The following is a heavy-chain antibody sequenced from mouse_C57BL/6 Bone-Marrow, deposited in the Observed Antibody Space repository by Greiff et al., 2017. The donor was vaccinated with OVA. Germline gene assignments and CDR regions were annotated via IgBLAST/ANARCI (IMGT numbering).Heavy chain of an antibody. V-gene: IGHV5-4*03. CDR1: GFTFSSYA. J-gene: IGHJ3*01. CDR2: ISDGGSYT. CDR3: ARVRSAWFAY. Sequence: EVKLVESGGGLVKPGGSLKLSCAASGFTFSSYAMSWVRQTPEKRLEWVATISDGGSYTYYPDNVKGRFTISRDNAKNNLYLQMSHLTSEDTAMYYCARVRSAWFAYWGQGTLVTVSA.